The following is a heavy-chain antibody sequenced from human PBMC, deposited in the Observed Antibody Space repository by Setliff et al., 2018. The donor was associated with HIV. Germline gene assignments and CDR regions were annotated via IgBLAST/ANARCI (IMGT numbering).Heavy chain of an antibody. D-gene: IGHD6-19*01. J-gene: IGHJ4*02. V-gene: IGHV4-38-2*01. CDR1: GYSISSGYF. CDR2: IWHSGYT. CDR3: ARRSGWSLDY. Sequence: PSETLSLTCAVSGYSISSGYFWGWIRQSPGKGLEGVGTIWHSGYTYYNPSLKSRVIISLDTPKNHLSLKLSPVTAADTAVYYCARRSGWSLDYWGQGTLVTVSS.